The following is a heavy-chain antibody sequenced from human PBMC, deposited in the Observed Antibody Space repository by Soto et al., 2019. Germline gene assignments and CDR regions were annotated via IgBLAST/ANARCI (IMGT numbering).Heavy chain of an antibody. CDR1: GFTFSTYS. V-gene: IGHV3-48*01. D-gene: IGHD3-22*01. J-gene: IGHJ4*02. Sequence: GGSLRLSCAASGFTFSTYSMNWVRQAPGKGLEWVSYISSSSSTIFYTDSVKGRFTVSRDNAKNSLYLQMNSLRAEDTAVYYCARPKYYYDSSRPPAYWRQGTLVTVSS. CDR2: ISSSSSTI. CDR3: ARPKYYYDSSRPPAY.